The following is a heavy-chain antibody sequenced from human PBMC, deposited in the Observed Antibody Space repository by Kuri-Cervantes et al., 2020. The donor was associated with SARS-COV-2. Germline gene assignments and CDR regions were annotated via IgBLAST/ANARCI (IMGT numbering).Heavy chain of an antibody. CDR3: AREISIVGASDY. Sequence: GESLKISCAASGFTFSDYYMNWVRQAPGKGLEWVSSISSSSSYIYYADSVKGRFTISRDNAKNSLYLQMNSLRAEDTAVYYCAREISIVGASDYWGQGTLVTVSS. J-gene: IGHJ4*02. D-gene: IGHD1-26*01. CDR2: ISSSSSYI. CDR1: GFTFSDYY. V-gene: IGHV3-21*01.